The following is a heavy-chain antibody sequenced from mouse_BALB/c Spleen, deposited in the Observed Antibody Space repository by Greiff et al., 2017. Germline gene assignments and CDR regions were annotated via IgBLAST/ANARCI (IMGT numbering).Heavy chain of an antibody. CDR3: AREKPSYYDPFDY. CDR1: GFTFSSYG. CDR2: ISSNGGST. Sequence: EVQVVESGGGLVQPGGSLKLSCAASGFTFSSYGMSWVRQTPDKRLELVATISSNGGSTYYPDSVKSRFTITRDNAKNTLYLQMSSLKAEDTAMYYCAREKPSYYDPFDYWGQGTTLTVSS. V-gene: IGHV5-6-3*01. D-gene: IGHD1-1*01. J-gene: IGHJ2*01.